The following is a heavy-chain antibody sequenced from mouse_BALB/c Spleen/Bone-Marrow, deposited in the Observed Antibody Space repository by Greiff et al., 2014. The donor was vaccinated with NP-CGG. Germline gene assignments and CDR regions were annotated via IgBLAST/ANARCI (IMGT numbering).Heavy chain of an antibody. CDR3: ARRHYGSSYGYFDV. CDR2: ISSGSSTI. Sequence: VQLKESGGGLVQPGGSRKLSCAASGFTFSSFGMHWVRQAPEKGLEWVAYISSGSSTIYYADSVKGRFTISRDNPKNALFLQMTSPRSDDTAMYYCARRHYGSSYGYFDVWGAGTTVTVSS. D-gene: IGHD1-1*01. J-gene: IGHJ1*01. CDR1: GFTFSSFG. V-gene: IGHV5-17*02.